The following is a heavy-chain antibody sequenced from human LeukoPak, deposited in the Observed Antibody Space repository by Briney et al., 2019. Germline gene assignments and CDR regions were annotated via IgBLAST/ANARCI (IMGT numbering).Heavy chain of an antibody. Sequence: SETLSLTCTVSGGSVSSGSYYWSWIRQPPGKGLEWIGYIYYSGSTNYNPSLKSRVTISVDTSKNQFSLKLSSVTAADTAVYYCARDTVTAAEGYYYCGMDVWGKGTTVTVSS. CDR2: IYYSGST. V-gene: IGHV4-61*01. J-gene: IGHJ6*04. CDR1: GGSVSSGSYY. CDR3: ARDTVTAAEGYYYCGMDV. D-gene: IGHD4-11*01.